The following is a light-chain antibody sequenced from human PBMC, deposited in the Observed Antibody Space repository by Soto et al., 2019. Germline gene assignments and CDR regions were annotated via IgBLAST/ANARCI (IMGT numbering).Light chain of an antibody. V-gene: IGKV2-30*01. J-gene: IGKJ1*01. CDR3: TQGTHWPRT. CDR1: KSLVYSDGNTH. CDR2: RVS. Sequence: DVVLTQSPLSLPVNFGQPASISCRSSKSLVYSDGNTHLSWFHQRPGQSPRRLIYRVSSRDSGDPDRFSVSGSGTDFTLEISRVEAEDVGIYFCTQGTHWPRTFGQGTKVEVK.